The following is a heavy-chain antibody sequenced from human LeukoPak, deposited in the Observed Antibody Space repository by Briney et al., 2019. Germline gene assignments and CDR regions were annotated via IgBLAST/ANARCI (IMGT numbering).Heavy chain of an antibody. D-gene: IGHD2-15*01. CDR3: GRRGSGRPFDF. CDR1: GFTFSDYY. CDR2: ISGGSSTI. V-gene: IGHV3-11*01. Sequence: GGSLRLSCAASGFTFSDYYMSWIRQAPGKGLGWVSYISGGSSTIYYADSLKGRFTVSRDNAKNSLYLLMNSLRAEDTAVYYCGRRGSGRPFDFWGQGNLVNVFS. J-gene: IGHJ4*01.